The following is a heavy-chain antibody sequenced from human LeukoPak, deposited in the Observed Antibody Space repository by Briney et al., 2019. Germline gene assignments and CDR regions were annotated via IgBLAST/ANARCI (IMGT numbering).Heavy chain of an antibody. D-gene: IGHD5-24*01. Sequence: PSETLSLTCTVSGGSISSGGYHWSWIRQDPGKGLEWIGYIYYRGSSYYNPSLKSRVTISVDTSKNQVSLKLTSVTAADTAVYYCARGEMAATYYFDYWGQGTLVTVSS. CDR1: GGSISSGGYH. V-gene: IGHV4-31*03. CDR3: ARGEMAATYYFDY. CDR2: IYYRGSS. J-gene: IGHJ4*02.